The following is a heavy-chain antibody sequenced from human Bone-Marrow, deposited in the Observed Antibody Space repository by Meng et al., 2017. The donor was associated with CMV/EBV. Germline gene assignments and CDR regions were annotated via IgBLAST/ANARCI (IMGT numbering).Heavy chain of an antibody. D-gene: IGHD3-3*01. J-gene: IGHJ4*02. CDR2: IKSKTDGGTT. V-gene: IGHV3-15*01. CDR3: TTVRNHDFWSGYYTRGYYFDY. CDR1: GFTFSNAW. Sequence: GESLQISCAASGFTFSNAWMSWVRQAPGKGLEWVGRIKSKTDGGTTDYAAPVKGRFTISRDDSKNTLYLQMNSLKTEDTAVYYCTTVRNHDFWSGYYTRGYYFDYWAQGTLVTVSS.